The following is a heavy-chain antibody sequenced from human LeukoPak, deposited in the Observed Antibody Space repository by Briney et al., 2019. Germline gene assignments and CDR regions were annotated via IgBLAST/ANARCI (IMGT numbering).Heavy chain of an antibody. CDR3: ARGLGDLATNWFDP. J-gene: IGHJ5*02. CDR1: GYTFTSHD. CDR2: MNPNSGNT. D-gene: IGHD3-16*01. Sequence: ASVKVSCKASGYTFTSHDINWVRQATGQGLEWMGWMNPNSGNTGYAQKLQGRVTITRDTSINTAYMEQSSLRSEDTAVYYCARGLGDLATNWFDPWGQGPLVTVSS. V-gene: IGHV1-8*03.